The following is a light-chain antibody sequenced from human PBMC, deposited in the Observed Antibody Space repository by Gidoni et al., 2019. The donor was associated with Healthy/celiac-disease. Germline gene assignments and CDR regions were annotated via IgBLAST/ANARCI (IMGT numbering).Light chain of an antibody. CDR1: QSVLYSSNNKNY. J-gene: IGKJ1*01. CDR3: QQYYSTPRT. CDR2: WAS. V-gene: IGKV4-1*01. Sequence: DIVMTQSPDSLAVSLGERATINCKSSQSVLYSSNNKNYLAWYQQKPGQPPKLLIYWASTRESGVPDRFSGSGSGTDFTLTISSLQAEDVAVYYCQQYYSTPRTFRQXTKVEIK.